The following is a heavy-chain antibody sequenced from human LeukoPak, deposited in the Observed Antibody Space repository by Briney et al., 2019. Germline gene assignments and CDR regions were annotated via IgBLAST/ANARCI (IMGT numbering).Heavy chain of an antibody. Sequence: GGSLRLSCAASGFTFSSYEMNWVRQAPGKGLEWVSSISSSSSYIYYADSVKGRFTISRDNAKNSLYLQMNSLRAEDTAVYYCASSRLISGSYFRVGYFDYWGQGTLVTVSS. CDR2: ISSSSSYI. CDR1: GFTFSSYE. CDR3: ASSRLISGSYFRVGYFDY. D-gene: IGHD3-10*01. J-gene: IGHJ4*02. V-gene: IGHV3-21*01.